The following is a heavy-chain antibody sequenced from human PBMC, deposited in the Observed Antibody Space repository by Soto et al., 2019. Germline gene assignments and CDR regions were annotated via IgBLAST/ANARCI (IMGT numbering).Heavy chain of an antibody. Sequence: GESLKISCAASGFTFRNYGMNWVRQAPGKGLKWVSYIGIGSSTKYYADSVKGRFTISRDNAKNSLYLQMNSLRAEDTAVYYCARSPGYSYGDYWGQGTLVIVSS. CDR2: IGIGSSTK. CDR1: GFTFRNYG. CDR3: ARSPGYSYGDY. V-gene: IGHV3-48*01. D-gene: IGHD5-18*01. J-gene: IGHJ4*02.